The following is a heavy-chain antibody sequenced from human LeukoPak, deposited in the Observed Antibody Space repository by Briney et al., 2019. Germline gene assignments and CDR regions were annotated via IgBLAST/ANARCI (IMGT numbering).Heavy chain of an antibody. D-gene: IGHD4-17*01. CDR2: IYYSGST. CDR3: ARLVTEYGDYATYYYYYMDV. J-gene: IGHJ6*03. V-gene: IGHV4-39*01. Sequence: PSETLSLTCTVSGGSISSGSYYGGWIRQPPGKGLEWIGSIYYSGSTYYNPSLKSRVTISVDTSKNQFSLKLSSVTAADTAVYYCARLVTEYGDYATYYYYYMDVWGKGTTVTISS. CDR1: GGSISSGSYY.